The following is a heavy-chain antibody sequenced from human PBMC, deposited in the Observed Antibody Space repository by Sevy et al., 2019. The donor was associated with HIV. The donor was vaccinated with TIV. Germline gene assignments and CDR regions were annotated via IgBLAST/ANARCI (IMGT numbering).Heavy chain of an antibody. CDR1: GFTFSSYG. V-gene: IGHV3-30*18. D-gene: IGHD3-10*01. CDR2: ISYDGSNK. Sequence: GGYLRLSCAASGFTFSSYGMHWVRQAPGKGLEWVAVISYDGSNKYYADSVKGRFTISRDNSKNTLYLQMNSLRAEDTAVYYCAKDAVVRGASSYGMDVWGQGTTVTVSS. J-gene: IGHJ6*02. CDR3: AKDAVVRGASSYGMDV.